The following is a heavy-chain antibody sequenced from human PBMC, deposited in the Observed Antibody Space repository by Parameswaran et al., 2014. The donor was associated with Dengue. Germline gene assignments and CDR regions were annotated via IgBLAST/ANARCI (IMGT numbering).Heavy chain of an antibody. V-gene: IGHV1-69*13. CDR1: GGTFSSYA. J-gene: IGHJ5*02. CDR3: AREAPKSIAVAGIFSAWFDP. D-gene: IGHD6-19*01. CDR2: IIPIFGTA. Sequence: SVKVSCKASGGTFSSYAISWVRQAPGQGLEWMGGIIPIFGTANYAQKFQGRVTITADESTSTAYMELSSLRSEDTAVYYCAREAPKSIAVAGIFSAWFDPWGQGTLVTVSS.